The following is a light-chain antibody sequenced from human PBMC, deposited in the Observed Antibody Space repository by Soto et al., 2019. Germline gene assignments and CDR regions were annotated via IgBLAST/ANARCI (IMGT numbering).Light chain of an antibody. Sequence: QSALTQPPSASGSPGQSVTISCTGTSSDIGGYNYVSWYQQHPGKAPKLIIYEVSKRPAGVPDRFSGSKSGNTAPLTGSGRHAEDEADYYCTSYAGSNNLVFAGGTKVTVL. CDR1: SSDIGGYNY. J-gene: IGLJ3*02. CDR3: TSYAGSNNLV. V-gene: IGLV2-8*01. CDR2: EVS.